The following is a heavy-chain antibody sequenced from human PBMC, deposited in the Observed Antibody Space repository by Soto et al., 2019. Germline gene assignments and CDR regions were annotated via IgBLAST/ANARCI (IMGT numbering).Heavy chain of an antibody. CDR1: GGTFSSYT. CDR3: AREIGGYYYYYYMDV. J-gene: IGHJ6*03. D-gene: IGHD3-10*01. Sequence: SVKVSCKASGGTFSSYTISWVRQAPGQGLEWMGRIIPILGIANYAQKFQGRVTITADKSTSTAYMELSSLRSEDTAVYYCAREIGGYYYYYYMDVWGKGTTVTVSS. V-gene: IGHV1-69*04. CDR2: IIPILGIA.